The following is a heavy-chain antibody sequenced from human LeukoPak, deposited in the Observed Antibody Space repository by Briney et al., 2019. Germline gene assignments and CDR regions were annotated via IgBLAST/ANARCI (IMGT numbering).Heavy chain of an antibody. Sequence: SETLSLTCTVSGYAISSGYYWGWIRQPPGKGLEWIGEINHSGSTNYNRSLKSRVTISVDTSKNQFSLKLSSVTAADTAVYYCARHSTKRWLQKGNWFDPWGQGTLVTVSS. CDR1: GYAISSGYY. CDR2: INHSGST. CDR3: ARHSTKRWLQKGNWFDP. V-gene: IGHV4-38-2*02. D-gene: IGHD5-24*01. J-gene: IGHJ5*02.